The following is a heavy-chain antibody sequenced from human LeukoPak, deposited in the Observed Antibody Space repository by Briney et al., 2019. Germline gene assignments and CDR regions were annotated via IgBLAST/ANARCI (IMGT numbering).Heavy chain of an antibody. CDR1: GGTFSSYA. J-gene: IGHJ4*02. CDR2: IIPVFGTT. D-gene: IGHD4-17*01. V-gene: IGHV1-69*06. CDR3: ATSTLILRLIFDY. Sequence: GASVKVSCKASGGTFSSYAVSWVRQTPGQGLEWLGGIIPVFGTTTYAQKFQDKVTMTADKSTNTAYLQISSLTSDDTAVYYCATSTLILRLIFDYWGQGTLVTVSS.